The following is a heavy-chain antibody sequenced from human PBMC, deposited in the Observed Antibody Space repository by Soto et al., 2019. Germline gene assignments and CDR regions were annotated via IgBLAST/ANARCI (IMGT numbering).Heavy chain of an antibody. CDR3: ARPLWRDDYNWGYFDH. D-gene: IGHD4-4*01. CDR1: GFTFSSYA. J-gene: IGHJ2*01. Sequence: ESGGGVVQPGRSLRLSCAASGFTFSSYAMHWVRQAPGKGLEWVAVISYDGSNKYYADSVKGRFTISRDNSKNTLYLQMNSLRTEDTAVYYCARPLWRDDYNWGYFDHWGRGTLVTVSS. V-gene: IGHV3-30-3*01. CDR2: ISYDGSNK.